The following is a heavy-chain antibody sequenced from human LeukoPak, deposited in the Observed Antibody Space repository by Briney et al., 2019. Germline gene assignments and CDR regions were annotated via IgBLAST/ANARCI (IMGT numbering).Heavy chain of an antibody. J-gene: IGHJ3*02. V-gene: IGHV4-4*07. CDR2: IYTTGNT. Sequence: SETLSLTCSVSGGSISSYYWSWIRQPAGKGREWIGRIYTTGNTDYNPSLKSRVTMSVDTSKNQFSLNLSSVTAADTAVYYCARSYYYDSSGSKDAFDIWGQGTMVTVSS. CDR1: GGSISSYY. CDR3: ARSYYYDSSGSKDAFDI. D-gene: IGHD3-22*01.